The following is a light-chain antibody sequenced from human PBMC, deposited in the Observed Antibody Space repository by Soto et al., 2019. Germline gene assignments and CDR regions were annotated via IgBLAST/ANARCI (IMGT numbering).Light chain of an antibody. CDR2: GAS. CDR3: QHYDNTPPSVT. CDR1: QSVSSTY. J-gene: IGKJ3*01. Sequence: EIVLTQSPGTLSLFLGERATLSCRASQSVSSTYFAWYRQKPGQSPSLLIYGASRRATGIPDRFSGGGSGTDFILTISRLEPEDFAVYYCQHYDNTPPSVTFGPGTKVDIK. V-gene: IGKV3-20*01.